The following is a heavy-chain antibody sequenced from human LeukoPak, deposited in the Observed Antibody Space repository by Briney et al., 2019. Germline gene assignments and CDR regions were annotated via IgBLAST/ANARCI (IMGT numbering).Heavy chain of an antibody. J-gene: IGHJ4*02. CDR1: GFTFDDYG. Sequence: PGGSLRLSCAASGFTFDDYGMSWVRQAPGKGLEWVSSISSSSSYIYYADSVKGRFTISRDNAKNSLYLQMNSLRAEDTAVYYCARASGYSSGGWGQGTLVTVSS. D-gene: IGHD6-25*01. V-gene: IGHV3-21*01. CDR3: ARASGYSSGG. CDR2: ISSSSSYI.